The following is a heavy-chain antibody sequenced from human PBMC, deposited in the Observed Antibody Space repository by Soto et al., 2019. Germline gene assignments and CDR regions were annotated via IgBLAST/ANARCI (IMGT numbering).Heavy chain of an antibody. J-gene: IGHJ4*02. V-gene: IGHV1-8*01. Sequence: ASVKVSCKASGYTFTTYNINWVRQATGQGLEWMGWMNPNSGNTGYAQKFQDRITLTRDTSITTAYMELSSLRSDDTAVYFCVTYCVAATYWRQGTQVTVSS. CDR1: GYTFTTYN. CDR3: VTYCVAATY. D-gene: IGHD2-21*01. CDR2: MNPNSGNT.